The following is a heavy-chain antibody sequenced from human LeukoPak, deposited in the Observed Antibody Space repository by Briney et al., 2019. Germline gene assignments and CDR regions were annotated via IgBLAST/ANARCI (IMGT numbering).Heavy chain of an antibody. CDR1: GFTFSHYA. D-gene: IGHD2-15*01. CDR3: AKTQGYYDA. J-gene: IGHJ5*02. V-gene: IGHV3-23*01. CDR2: IWDPEDKT. Sequence: GGSLRLSCVASGFTFSHYAMTWVRQAPGKGLELVSGIWDPEDKTDYGAAVKGRFTISRDNSKNTLYLQMNSLRADDTAVYYCAKTQGYYDAWGQGALVTVSS.